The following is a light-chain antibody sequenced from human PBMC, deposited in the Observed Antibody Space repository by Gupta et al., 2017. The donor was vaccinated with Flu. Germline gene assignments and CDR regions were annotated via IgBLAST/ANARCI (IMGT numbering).Light chain of an antibody. J-gene: IGLJ2*01. Sequence: QSALTQPASVSDSPGQSITISYTGTSSDVVSYNYVSWYQQHPGKAPKLLRYEVTNRPLGVSNRFASYKAGNTAYRIISGLLAEDEAVYFGSSYTSSSALVVFGGGTKLTVL. CDR2: EVT. CDR3: SSYTSSSALVV. CDR1: SSDVVSYNY. V-gene: IGLV2-14*01.